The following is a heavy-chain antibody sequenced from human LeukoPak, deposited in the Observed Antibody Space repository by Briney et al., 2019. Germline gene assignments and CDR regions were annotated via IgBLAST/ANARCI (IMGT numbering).Heavy chain of an antibody. CDR2: ISPYNGDT. D-gene: IGHD6-19*01. V-gene: IGHV1-18*01. CDR3: ARDGAVAAVFDY. Sequence: ASVKVSCKASGYTFTTYGVTWVRQAPGHGLEWMGWISPYNGDTNYAQNLQGRVTLTTDTSTSTAYMELRSLRSDDTAVYYCARDGAVAAVFDYWGQGTLVTVSS. J-gene: IGHJ4*02. CDR1: GYTFTTYG.